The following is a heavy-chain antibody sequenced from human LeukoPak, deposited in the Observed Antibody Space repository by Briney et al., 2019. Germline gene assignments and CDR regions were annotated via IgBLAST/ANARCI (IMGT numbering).Heavy chain of an antibody. CDR1: GFTFSSYN. CDR2: IGTAGDT. J-gene: IGHJ3*02. D-gene: IGHD3-3*02. CDR3: ARDVLYSITAFDI. V-gene: IGHV3-13*04. Sequence: GGSLRLSCAASGFTFSSYNMHWVRQATGKGLEWVSAIGTAGDTYYPGSVKGRFTISRDNAKNSLYLQMNSLRAEDTAVYYCARDVLYSITAFDIWGQGKILSVSS.